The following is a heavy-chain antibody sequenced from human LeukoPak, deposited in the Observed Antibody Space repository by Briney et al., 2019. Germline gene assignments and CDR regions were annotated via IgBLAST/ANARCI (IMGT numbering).Heavy chain of an antibody. CDR3: ARARVVPLGITTPRAFDI. J-gene: IGHJ3*02. D-gene: IGHD2-15*01. CDR2: IYHSGST. CDR1: GGSISSGGYS. V-gene: IGHV4-30-2*01. Sequence: SQTLSLTCAVSGGSISSGGYSWSWIRQPPGKGLEWIGYIYHSGSTNYNPSLKSRVTILVDTSKNQFSLKLSSVTAADTAVYYCARARVVPLGITTPRAFDIWGQGTMVTVSS.